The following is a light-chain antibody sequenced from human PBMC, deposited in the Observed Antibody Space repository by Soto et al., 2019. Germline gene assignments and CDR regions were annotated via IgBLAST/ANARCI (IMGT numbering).Light chain of an antibody. J-gene: IGLJ3*02. CDR2: EVN. CDR3: LSYTSANTRV. V-gene: IGLV2-14*01. Sequence: QSALTQPASVSASPGQSITISCTGTSSDVGGYKFVSWYQHHPGKAPKLMIYEVNNRPLGVSNRFSGSKSGNTASLTISGLQPEDEADYYCLSYTSANTRVFGGGTKVTVL. CDR1: SSDVGGYKF.